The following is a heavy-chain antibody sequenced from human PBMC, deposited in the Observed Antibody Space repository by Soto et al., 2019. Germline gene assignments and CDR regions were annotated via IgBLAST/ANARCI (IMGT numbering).Heavy chain of an antibody. CDR3: ARDGDAVYDILTGYSNWFDP. Sequence: QVQLVQSGAEVKKPGASVKVSCKASGYTFTSYGISWVRQAPGQGLEWMGWISAYNGNTNYAQKLQGRVTMTTDTSTRPAYMELRSLRSDDTAVYYCARDGDAVYDILTGYSNWFDPWGQGTLVTVSS. CDR1: GYTFTSYG. CDR2: ISAYNGNT. D-gene: IGHD3-9*01. V-gene: IGHV1-18*01. J-gene: IGHJ5*02.